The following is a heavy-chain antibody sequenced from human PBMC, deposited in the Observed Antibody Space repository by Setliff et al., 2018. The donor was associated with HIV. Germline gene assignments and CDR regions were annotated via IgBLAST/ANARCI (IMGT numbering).Heavy chain of an antibody. V-gene: IGHV5-51*01. Sequence: GASLKISCKGSGYSFTNYWIGWVRQMPGKGLEWMGIIYPGDSDTRYSPSFQGRVTISADKSISTAYLQWSSLQASDTAMYHCARRASKASLDYWGQGTLVTVSS. J-gene: IGHJ4*02. CDR3: ARRASKASLDY. CDR1: GYSFTNYW. CDR2: IYPGDSDT.